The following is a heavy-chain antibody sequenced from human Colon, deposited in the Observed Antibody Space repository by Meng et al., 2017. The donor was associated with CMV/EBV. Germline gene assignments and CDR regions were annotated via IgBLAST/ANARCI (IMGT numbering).Heavy chain of an antibody. J-gene: IGHJ6*02. Sequence: GESLKISCAASGFTFTNAWMSWVRQAPGKGLEWVGRIRSKSDGGTTEDATPAKDRLISSRDESANTLYLQVSSLKTDDTAVYYCATALRFLEPNNYYFGMDVWGQGTTVTVSS. V-gene: IGHV3-15*01. CDR2: IRSKSDGGTT. CDR3: ATALRFLEPNNYYFGMDV. CDR1: GFTFTNAW. D-gene: IGHD3-3*01.